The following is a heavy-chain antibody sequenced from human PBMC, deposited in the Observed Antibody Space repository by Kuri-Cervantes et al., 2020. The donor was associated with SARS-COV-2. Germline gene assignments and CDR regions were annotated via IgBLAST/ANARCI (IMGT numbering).Heavy chain of an antibody. V-gene: IGHV3-21*04. CDR2: ISSSSSYI. CDR3: AKAEGELPYYYYYMDV. CDR1: GFTFSSYA. J-gene: IGHJ6*03. D-gene: IGHD1-26*01. Sequence: GESLKISCAASGFTFSSYAMHWVRQAPGKGLEWVSSISSSSSYIYYADSVKGRFTISRDNAKNTLYLQMNSLRAEDTAVYYCAKAEGELPYYYYYMDVWGKGTTVTVSS.